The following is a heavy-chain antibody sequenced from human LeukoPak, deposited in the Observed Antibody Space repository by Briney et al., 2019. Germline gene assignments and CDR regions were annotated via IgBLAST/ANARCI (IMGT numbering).Heavy chain of an antibody. CDR2: ISSSGNTI. CDR3: AREVVIGDFDD. V-gene: IGHV3-48*03. Sequence: GGSLRLSCAASGFTFSSYEMNWVRQAPGKGLEWVSYISSSGNTIYYADSVQGRFTISRDNAKNSLYLQMNSLRAEDTAVYYCAREVVIGDFDDWGQGTLVTVSS. D-gene: IGHD2-21*01. CDR1: GFTFSSYE. J-gene: IGHJ4*02.